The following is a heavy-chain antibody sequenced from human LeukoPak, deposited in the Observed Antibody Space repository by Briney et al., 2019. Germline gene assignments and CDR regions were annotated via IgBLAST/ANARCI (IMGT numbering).Heavy chain of an antibody. CDR2: IYSGGTT. CDR1: GFTVSGNY. V-gene: IGHV3-53*01. Sequence: GGSLRLSCAVSGFTVSGNYMSWVRQAPGKGLEWVSLIYSGGTTYYSDSVKGRFTISRDNSKNTLYLQMNSLRAEDTAVYYCAGEDAAQGTYMDVWGKGTTVTVSS. J-gene: IGHJ6*03. CDR3: AGEDAAQGTYMDV. D-gene: IGHD6-6*01.